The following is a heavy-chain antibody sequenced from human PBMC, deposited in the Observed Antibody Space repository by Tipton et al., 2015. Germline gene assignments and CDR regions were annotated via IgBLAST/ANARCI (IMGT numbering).Heavy chain of an antibody. D-gene: IGHD5/OR15-5a*01. CDR2: IWNDGRNK. CDR3: ARDPSPGTSTDGMDV. CDR1: GFTFRNHG. J-gene: IGHJ6*02. Sequence: SGFTFRNHGMHWVRQAPGEGLEWLAVIWNDGRNKYYADSLKGRFTISRDNSKNTLYLEMNGLRVEDTAVYYCARDPSPGTSTDGMDVWGQGTTVTVSS. V-gene: IGHV3-33*01.